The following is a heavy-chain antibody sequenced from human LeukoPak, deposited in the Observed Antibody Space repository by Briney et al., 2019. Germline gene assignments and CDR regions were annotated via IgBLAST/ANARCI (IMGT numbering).Heavy chain of an antibody. D-gene: IGHD6-19*01. V-gene: IGHV1-2*06. CDR2: INPNSGGT. J-gene: IGHJ4*02. Sequence: GSSVKVSCKASGYTFTGYYMHWVRQAPGQGLEWMGRINPNSGGTNYAQKFQGRVTMTEDTSTDTAYMELSSLRSEDTAVYYCATDPWAAVAGLCGGQGTLVTVSS. CDR3: ATDPWAAVAGLC. CDR1: GYTFTGYY.